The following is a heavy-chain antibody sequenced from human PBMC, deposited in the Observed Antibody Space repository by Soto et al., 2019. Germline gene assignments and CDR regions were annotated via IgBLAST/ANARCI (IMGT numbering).Heavy chain of an antibody. D-gene: IGHD3-22*01. CDR2: IYYSGST. Sequence: QVQLQESGPGLVKPSQTLSLTCTVSGGSLSSGGYYWSWIRQHPGKGLEWIGYIYYSGSTYYNPSLKSRVTISVDTSKNQFSRKLSSVTAADTAVYYWARAIFVYSSGYSDHFDYWGQGTLVTVSS. J-gene: IGHJ4*02. V-gene: IGHV4-31*03. CDR3: ARAIFVYSSGYSDHFDY. CDR1: GGSLSSGGYY.